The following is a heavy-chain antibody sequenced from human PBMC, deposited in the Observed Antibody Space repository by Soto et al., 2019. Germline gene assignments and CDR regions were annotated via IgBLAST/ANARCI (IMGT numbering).Heavy chain of an antibody. J-gene: IGHJ5*02. CDR2: IKQDGSEK. CDR1: GFTFGSSW. D-gene: IGHD3-10*01. Sequence: EVQLVESGGGLVQPGGSLRLSCAASGFTFGSSWMSGVRQAPGKGLEWVAIIKQDGSEKYYMDSVKGRLTVSRDNAKNSLYQEMNSLRAEDTAVYYCARTQERGDFDHWGQGSLVTVSA. CDR3: ARTQERGDFDH. V-gene: IGHV3-7*01.